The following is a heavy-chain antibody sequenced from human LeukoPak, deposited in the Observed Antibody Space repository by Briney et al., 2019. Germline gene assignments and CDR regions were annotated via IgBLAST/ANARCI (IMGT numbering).Heavy chain of an antibody. CDR1: GYTFTDYY. J-gene: IGHJ1*01. D-gene: IGHD2-2*02. Sequence: ASVKVSCTASGYTFTDYYMHWVRQAPGQGLEWMGWINPNSGGTNYAQKFQGRVTMTRDTSISTAYMELSRLRSDDTAVYYCARAAYCSSTSCYTVDFQHWGQGTLVTVSS. CDR2: INPNSGGT. V-gene: IGHV1-2*02. CDR3: ARAAYCSSTSCYTVDFQH.